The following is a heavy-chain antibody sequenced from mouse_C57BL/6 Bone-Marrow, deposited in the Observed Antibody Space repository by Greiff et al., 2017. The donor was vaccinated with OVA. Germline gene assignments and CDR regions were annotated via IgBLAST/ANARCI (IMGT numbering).Heavy chain of an antibody. CDR3: EKRDITNFDS. Sequence: EVKLMESGGDLVKPGGSLKLSCAASGFTFSSYGMSWVRQTPDKRLEWVATISSGGSYTYYPDSVKGRFTISRDNAKNTLYLQMSSLKYEDTAMYYGEKRDITNFDSWGQGTTPTVSS. V-gene: IGHV5-6*02. J-gene: IGHJ2*01. CDR2: ISSGGSYT. CDR1: GFTFSSYG. D-gene: IGHD1-1*01.